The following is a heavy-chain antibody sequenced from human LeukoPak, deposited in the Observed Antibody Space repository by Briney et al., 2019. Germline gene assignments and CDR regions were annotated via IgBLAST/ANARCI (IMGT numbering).Heavy chain of an antibody. CDR1: GGSLISTTYY. J-gene: IGHJ3*01. CDR3: ARAPRTGAWDMITFGGVMVHGDAFDF. CDR2: IYYSGST. Sequence: PSETLSLTCAVSGGSLISTTYYWGWIRQPPGKGLEWIGSIYYSGSTYYNPSLKSRGTVSVDMSKNQFSLQLSSVTAADTAVYYCARAPRTGAWDMITFGGVMVHGDAFDFWGQGTMVTVSS. D-gene: IGHD3-16*02. V-gene: IGHV4-39*07.